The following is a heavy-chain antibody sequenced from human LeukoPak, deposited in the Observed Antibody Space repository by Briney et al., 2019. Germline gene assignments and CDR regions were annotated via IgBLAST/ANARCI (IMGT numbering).Heavy chain of an antibody. J-gene: IGHJ5*02. V-gene: IGHV1-24*01. CDR1: GYTLTELS. Sequence: GASVKVSCKVSGYTLTELSMHWVRQAPGKGLEWMGGFDPEDGETIYAQKFQGRVTMTRDMSTSTDYMELGSLRSEDTAIYYCARDNSVGDNAWWFDPWGQGTLVTVSS. CDR2: FDPEDGET. D-gene: IGHD1-26*01. CDR3: ARDNSVGDNAWWFDP.